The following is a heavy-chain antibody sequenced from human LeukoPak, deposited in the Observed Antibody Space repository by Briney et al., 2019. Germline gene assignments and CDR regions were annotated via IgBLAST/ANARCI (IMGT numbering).Heavy chain of an antibody. Sequence: ASVKVSCKASGYTFTNYGISWVRQAPGQGLEWMGWISAYNGNTKFAQKFQGRVTMTTDTSTSTAYMELRSLRSDDTAVYYCARGPRGYSGYDSPYGGMDVWGQGTTVTVSS. CDR1: GYTFTNYG. CDR2: ISAYNGNT. D-gene: IGHD5-12*01. CDR3: ARGPRGYSGYDSPYGGMDV. V-gene: IGHV1-18*01. J-gene: IGHJ6*02.